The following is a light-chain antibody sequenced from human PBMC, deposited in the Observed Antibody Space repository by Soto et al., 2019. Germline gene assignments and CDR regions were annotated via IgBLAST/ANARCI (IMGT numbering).Light chain of an antibody. J-gene: IGLJ2*01. Sequence: QSVLTQPASVSGSPGQSITISCTGTSGDVGSYKLVSWYQQHPGKAPKLMINEVTKRPSGVSNRFSGAKSDNTASLTISGLQAEDEADYYCCSYAGSSTVVFGGGTKLTVL. CDR2: EVT. CDR1: SGDVGSYKL. V-gene: IGLV2-23*02. CDR3: CSYAGSSTVV.